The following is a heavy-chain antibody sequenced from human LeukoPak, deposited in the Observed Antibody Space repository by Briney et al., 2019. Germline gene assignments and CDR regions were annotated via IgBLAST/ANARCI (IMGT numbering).Heavy chain of an antibody. CDR3: ARDRVTGWFDP. J-gene: IGHJ5*02. CDR2: IYTSGIT. D-gene: IGHD2-8*02. CDR1: GGSISSYY. Sequence: SETLSLTCTVSGGSISSYYWSWIRQPPGKGLEWIGRIYTSGITNYNPSLKSRVTISLDTSKNQFSLKLSSVTAADTAVYYCARDRVTGWFDPWGQGTLVTVSS. V-gene: IGHV4-4*08.